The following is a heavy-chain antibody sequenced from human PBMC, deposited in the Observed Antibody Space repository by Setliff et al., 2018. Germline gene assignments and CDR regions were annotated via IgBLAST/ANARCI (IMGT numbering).Heavy chain of an antibody. V-gene: IGHV3-33*03. D-gene: IGHD6-19*01. CDR2: IWYDGSNK. Sequence: GGSLRLSCGASGFSFRDYAMHWVRQAPGKGLEWVAFIWYDGSNKEYGGPVKGRFIVSRDDSKNTVFLQMNDLRVEDTAVYYCVTDPPNSGWSFDCWGQGTPVTVSS. CDR1: GFSFRDYA. J-gene: IGHJ5*01. CDR3: VTDPPNSGWSFDC.